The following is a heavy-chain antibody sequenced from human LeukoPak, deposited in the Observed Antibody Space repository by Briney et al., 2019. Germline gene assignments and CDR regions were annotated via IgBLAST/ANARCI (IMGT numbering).Heavy chain of an antibody. J-gene: IGHJ4*02. CDR2: IRYEGSEK. CDR3: AKDRGMATILPTFDY. CDR1: GFTFSSYG. V-gene: IGHV3-30*02. D-gene: IGHD5-24*01. Sequence: GGSLRLSCAASGFTFSSYGIHWVRQSPDKGLEWVAFIRYEGSEKFYADSVKGRFTISRDNSKNTLYLQMNSLRAEDTAVYYCAKDRGMATILPTFDYWGQGTLVTVSS.